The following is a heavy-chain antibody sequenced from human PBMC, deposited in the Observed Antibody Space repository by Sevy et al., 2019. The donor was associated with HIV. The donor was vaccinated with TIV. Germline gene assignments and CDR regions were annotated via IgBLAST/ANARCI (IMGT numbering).Heavy chain of an antibody. D-gene: IGHD1-26*01. CDR1: GFTFSSFA. J-gene: IGHJ4*02. Sequence: GGSLRLSCAASGFTFSSFAMSWVRHIPGKGLEWVSTINGRGGSAYYADSVKGRFTLSRDNSNNTLFLQMTRLRDEDTAVYYCARPTPRIAPSSAAFFDYWGQGTLVTVSS. V-gene: IGHV3-23*01. CDR2: INGRGGSA. CDR3: ARPTPRIAPSSAAFFDY.